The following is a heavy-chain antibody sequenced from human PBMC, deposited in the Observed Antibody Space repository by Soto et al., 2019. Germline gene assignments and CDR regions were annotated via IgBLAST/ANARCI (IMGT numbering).Heavy chain of an antibody. D-gene: IGHD3-22*01. J-gene: IGHJ4*02. CDR2: IIPVFNSA. Sequence: SEKVACNYSVGLFSGYAISSLRQAPGQGLEWVGGIIPVFNSAYYAEKFQDRFTITADESTNTAYMDLSSLKSEDTAMYYWARGGSGYVWLNECWGQGTMVTASS. CDR3: ARGGSGYVWLNEC. CDR1: VGLFSGYA. V-gene: IGHV1-69*13.